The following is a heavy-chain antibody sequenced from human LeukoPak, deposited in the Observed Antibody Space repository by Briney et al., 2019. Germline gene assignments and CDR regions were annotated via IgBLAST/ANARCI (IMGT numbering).Heavy chain of an antibody. CDR1: GFTVSSKY. D-gene: IGHD2-2*01. CDR2: IYIDGGT. CDR3: ARGHYSNRL. V-gene: IGHV3-66*01. Sequence: GGSLRLSCAASGFTVSSKYMSWVRQAPGKGLEWVSVIYIDGGTYYADSGKGRFTISRDNSKNTLLLQMNSLRAEDTAVYYCARGHYSNRLGGQGTLVTVSS. J-gene: IGHJ4*02.